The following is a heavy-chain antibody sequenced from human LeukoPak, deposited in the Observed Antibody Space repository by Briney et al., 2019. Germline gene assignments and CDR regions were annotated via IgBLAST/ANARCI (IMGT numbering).Heavy chain of an antibody. CDR2: IYSRGST. CDR1: GASISSGRYY. V-gene: IGHV4-61*02. CDR3: ATDGMVRGPDAWFDS. J-gene: IGHJ5*01. D-gene: IGHD3-10*01. Sequence: NPSQTLSLTCNVSGASISSGRYYWSWIRQPAGKGLEWIGRIYSRGSTNYNPSLKSRVTMSVDTSKNQFSLKLSSVTAADTAVYYCATDGMVRGPDAWFDSWGQGTLVTVSS.